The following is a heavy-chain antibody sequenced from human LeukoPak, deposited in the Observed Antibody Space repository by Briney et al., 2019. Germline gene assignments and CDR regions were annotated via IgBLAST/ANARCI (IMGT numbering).Heavy chain of an antibody. Sequence: ATVKVSCKASGYTFTGYYMHWVRQAPGQGLEWIGWINPNSGGTNYAQKFQGRATMTRDTSIRTAYMELSSLTSDDTAVYYCASPGSSYDILTGPGYCDYWGQGTLVTVSS. J-gene: IGHJ4*02. CDR2: INPNSGGT. CDR1: GYTFTGYY. V-gene: IGHV1-2*02. D-gene: IGHD3-9*01. CDR3: ASPGSSYDILTGPGYCDY.